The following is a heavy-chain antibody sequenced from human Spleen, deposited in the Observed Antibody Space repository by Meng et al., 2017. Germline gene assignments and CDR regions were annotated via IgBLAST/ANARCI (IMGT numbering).Heavy chain of an antibody. CDR2: MYPGDSNT. Sequence: GESLKISCKGSGYNFTTYWIGWVRQMPGKGLEWMGIMYPGDSNTRYSPSFQGQVTFSVDKSIGTAFLQWSSLKASDTATYYCAASDRWFGELVVDYWGQGTLVTVSS. V-gene: IGHV5-51*01. J-gene: IGHJ4*02. D-gene: IGHD3-10*01. CDR1: GYNFTTYW. CDR3: AASDRWFGELVVDY.